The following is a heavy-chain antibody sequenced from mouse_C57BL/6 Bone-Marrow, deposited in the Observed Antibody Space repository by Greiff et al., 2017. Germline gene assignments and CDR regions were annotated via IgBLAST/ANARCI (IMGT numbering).Heavy chain of an antibody. V-gene: IGHV14-2*01. J-gene: IGHJ4*01. CDR1: GFNIKDYY. CDR3: ASPYYSFFYAMDY. CDR2: IDPEDGET. Sequence: VQLQQSGAELVKPGASVKLSCTASGFNIKDYYMHWVKQRTEQGLEWIGRIDPEDGETKYAPKFQGKATITAETSSNTAYLQLSGLTSEDTAVYYCASPYYSFFYAMDYWGQGTSVTVSS. D-gene: IGHD2-12*01.